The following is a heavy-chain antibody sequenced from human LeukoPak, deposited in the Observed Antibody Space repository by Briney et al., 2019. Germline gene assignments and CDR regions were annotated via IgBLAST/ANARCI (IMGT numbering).Heavy chain of an antibody. CDR3: ARAGEWELLGPIDY. Sequence: ASVKVSCKASGYSFTSFGMNWVRQAPGQGLEWLGWINTNTGNPTYGQGFTGRFVFSMDTSVSTAYLQISSLKAEDTAVYYCARAGEWELLGPIDYWGQGTLVTVSS. CDR1: GYSFTSFG. CDR2: INTNTGNP. J-gene: IGHJ4*02. V-gene: IGHV7-4-1*02. D-gene: IGHD1-26*01.